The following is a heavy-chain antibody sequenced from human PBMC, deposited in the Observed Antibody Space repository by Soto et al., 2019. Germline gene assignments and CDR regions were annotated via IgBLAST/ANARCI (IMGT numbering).Heavy chain of an antibody. CDR2: IYPGDSDT. J-gene: IGHJ6*02. Sequence: GESLKISCKGSGFDFTDYWIGWVRQMPGKGLEWMGLIYPGDSDTRYSASFQGQVTISADKSISTAYLQWTRLKASDTAIYYCARAECSNPNCLTAYYSYGLDVWGQGTTVTVSS. CDR1: GFDFTDYW. D-gene: IGHD2-2*01. CDR3: ARAECSNPNCLTAYYSYGLDV. V-gene: IGHV5-51*01.